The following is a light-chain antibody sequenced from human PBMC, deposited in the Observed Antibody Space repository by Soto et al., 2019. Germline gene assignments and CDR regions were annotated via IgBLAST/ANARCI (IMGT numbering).Light chain of an antibody. CDR2: TAS. Sequence: DIQMTQSPSSLSASVGDRVTITCRASQSISNFLNWYQQKPGTDPKLLIYTASNLQSGVPPRFSGSGSGADFNLTISSLQPDDFATYYCQPSYSTPRTFGQGTKLDIK. CDR1: QSISNF. V-gene: IGKV1-39*01. J-gene: IGKJ2*01. CDR3: QPSYSTPRT.